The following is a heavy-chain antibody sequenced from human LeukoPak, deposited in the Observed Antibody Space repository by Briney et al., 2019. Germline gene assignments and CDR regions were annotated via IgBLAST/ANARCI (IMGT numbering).Heavy chain of an antibody. J-gene: IGHJ4*02. CDR2: IKSDGSST. D-gene: IGHD2-2*01. Sequence: IPWVGESLEKRLVWVSRIKSDGSSTSYADFVEGRFTISRDNTKNTLYLQMNSLRVEDTSVYYCARLGVVPAAIGNYWGQGTLVSVSS. V-gene: IGHV3-74*01. CDR3: ARLGVVPAAIGNY.